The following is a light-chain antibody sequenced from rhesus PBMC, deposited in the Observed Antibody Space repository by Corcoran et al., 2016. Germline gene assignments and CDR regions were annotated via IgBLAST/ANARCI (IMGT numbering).Light chain of an antibody. CDR3: QHNFGTPFT. CDR2: EVS. CDR1: ETVYNY. J-gene: IGKJ3*01. V-gene: IGKV1-74*01. Sequence: DIQLTQSPSSLSASVGDTVTITCRASETVYNYLNWYQQKPGKAPKLLIFEVSTLKGGVPPIVIGSGSVTDYTLIISNLQSEDVATYYCQHNFGTPFTFGPGTKLDIK.